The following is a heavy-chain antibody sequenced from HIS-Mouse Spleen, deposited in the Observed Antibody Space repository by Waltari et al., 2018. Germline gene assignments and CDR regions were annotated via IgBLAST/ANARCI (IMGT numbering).Heavy chain of an antibody. CDR3: ARALAVAGHRVGHDAFDI. CDR1: GGSISSSSYY. D-gene: IGHD6-19*01. CDR2: IYYSGST. V-gene: IGHV4-39*07. J-gene: IGHJ3*02. Sequence: QLQLQESGPGLVKPSETLSLTCPVSGGSISSSSYYWGWIRHPPGKGLEWIGSIYYSGSTYYNPSLKSRVTISVDTSKNQFSLKLSSVTAADTAVYYCARALAVAGHRVGHDAFDIWGQGTMVTVSS.